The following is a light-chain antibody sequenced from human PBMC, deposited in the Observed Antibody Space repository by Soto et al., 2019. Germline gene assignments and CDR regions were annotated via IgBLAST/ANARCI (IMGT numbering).Light chain of an antibody. CDR3: CSYAGSSLWV. Sequence: QSALTQPRSVSGSPGQSVTISCTGTSSDVGGHNLVSWYQQHPGKAPKLVIYDVSKWPSGVPDRFFGSKSGNTASLTISGLQAEEEADSYCCSYAGSSLWVFGGGAKLTVL. V-gene: IGLV2-11*01. J-gene: IGLJ3*02. CDR1: SSDVGGHNL. CDR2: DVS.